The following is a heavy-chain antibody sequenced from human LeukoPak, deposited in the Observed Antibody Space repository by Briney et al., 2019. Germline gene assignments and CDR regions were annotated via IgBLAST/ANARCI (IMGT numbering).Heavy chain of an antibody. CDR1: GFTFISYA. V-gene: IGHV3-23*01. J-gene: IGHJ2*01. D-gene: IGHD5-12*01. CDR2: ISGRGGST. CDR3: AKESGYGEPNWSFDL. Sequence: GGSLRLSCAASGFTFISYAMCWVRQAPGKGLEWVSTISGRGGSTYYADSVKGRFTISRDKSKNTLYLQMNSLRAEDTAVYYCAKESGYGEPNWSFDLWGRGTLVTVSS.